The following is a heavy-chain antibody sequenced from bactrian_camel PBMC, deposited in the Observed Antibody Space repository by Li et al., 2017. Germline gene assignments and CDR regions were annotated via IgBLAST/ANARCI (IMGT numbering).Heavy chain of an antibody. CDR3: ANLGSGLFRL. CDR2: IMNDGST. Sequence: VQLVESGGGLVQPGGSLRLSCAASGFPFSDYAMSWIRQALGKGLEWVSGIMNDGSTIYRDSVKGRFTISRDNAKNTLYLQLNNLKIEDSAMYYCANLGSGLFRLWGQGTQVTVS. J-gene: IGHJ4*01. D-gene: IGHD5*01. V-gene: IGHV3S42*01. CDR1: GFPFSDYA.